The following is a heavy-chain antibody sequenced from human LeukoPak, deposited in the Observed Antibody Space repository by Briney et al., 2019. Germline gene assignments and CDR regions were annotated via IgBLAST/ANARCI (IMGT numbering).Heavy chain of an antibody. CDR2: MNPNSGNT. CDR1: GYTFTSYD. Sequence: ASVKVSCKASGYTFTSYDINWVRQATGQGLEWMGWMNPNSGNTGYAQKFQGRVTMTRNTSISTAYIELSSLRSEDTAVYYCARRNYDFWSGYPTVDYWGQGTLVTVSS. V-gene: IGHV1-8*01. CDR3: ARRNYDFWSGYPTVDY. J-gene: IGHJ4*02. D-gene: IGHD3-3*01.